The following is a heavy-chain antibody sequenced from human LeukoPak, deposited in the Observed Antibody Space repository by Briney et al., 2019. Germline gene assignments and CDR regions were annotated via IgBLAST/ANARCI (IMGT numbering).Heavy chain of an antibody. D-gene: IGHD6-6*01. CDR2: IYYSGSA. CDR1: GGSISSYY. J-gene: IGHJ4*02. Sequence: PSETLSLTCTVSGGSISSYYWSCIRQPPGKGLEWIGYIYYSGSANYNPSLKSRVTISVDTSKNQFPLKLSSVTAADTAVYYCASAYSSSSVIDYWGQGTLVTVSS. CDR3: ASAYSSSSVIDY. V-gene: IGHV4-59*01.